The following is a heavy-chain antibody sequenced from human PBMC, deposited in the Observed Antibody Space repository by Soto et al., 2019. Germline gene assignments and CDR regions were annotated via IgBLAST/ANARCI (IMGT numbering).Heavy chain of an antibody. CDR3: ARDKNTGLFDY. Sequence: TLSLTCAVYGGSFSGYYWTRIRQPPGTGLEWIGEINHRGSTNYNPSLKSRVTISVDTSKNQFSLKLTSVTAADTAVYYCARDKNTGLFDYWGQGTLVTVSS. J-gene: IGHJ4*02. D-gene: IGHD2-8*02. CDR2: INHRGST. V-gene: IGHV4-34*01. CDR1: GGSFSGYY.